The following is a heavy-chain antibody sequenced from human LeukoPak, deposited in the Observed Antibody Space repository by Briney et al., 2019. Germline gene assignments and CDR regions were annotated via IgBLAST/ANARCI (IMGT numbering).Heavy chain of an antibody. V-gene: IGHV3-20*04. J-gene: IGHJ3*02. CDR2: INWNGDST. D-gene: IGHD2-2*02. CDR1: GFTFDDYG. CDR3: ARCSRSSTDCYSAFDI. Sequence: GGSLRPSCAASGFTFDDYGMSWVRQAPGKGLEWVSAINWNGDSTGHADSVRGRFTISRDNVKNSLFLQMNSLRVEDTALYYCARCSRSSTDCYSAFDIWGQGTMVTVSS.